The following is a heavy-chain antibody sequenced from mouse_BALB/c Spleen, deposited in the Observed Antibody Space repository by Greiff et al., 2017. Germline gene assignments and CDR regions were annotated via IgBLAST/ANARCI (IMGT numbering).Heavy chain of an antibody. J-gene: IGHJ4*01. Sequence: VQLQQSGAELVKPGASVKLSCTASGFNIKDTYMHWVKQRPEQGLEWIGRIDPANGNTKYDPKFQGKATITADTSSNTAYLQLSSLTSEDTAVYYCARKGGPYYYCSSWAMDYWGQGTSVTVSS. D-gene: IGHD1-1*01. CDR2: IDPANGNT. CDR3: ARKGGPYYYCSSWAMDY. V-gene: IGHV14-3*02. CDR1: GFNIKDTY.